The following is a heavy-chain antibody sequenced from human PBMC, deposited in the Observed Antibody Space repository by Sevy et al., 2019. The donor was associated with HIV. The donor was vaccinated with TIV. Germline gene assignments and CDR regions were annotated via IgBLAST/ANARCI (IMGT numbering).Heavy chain of an antibody. CDR2: ISSSSSYI. V-gene: IGHV3-21*01. Sequence: GGSLRLSCAASGFTFRNYVMNWVRQPPGKGLEWVSVISSSSSYIYYADSVKGRFTISRDNAKNSLYLQMNSLRAEDTAVYYCARAYYDSSGYQPNDAFDIWGQGTMVTVSS. D-gene: IGHD3-22*01. CDR3: ARAYYDSSGYQPNDAFDI. J-gene: IGHJ3*02. CDR1: GFTFRNYV.